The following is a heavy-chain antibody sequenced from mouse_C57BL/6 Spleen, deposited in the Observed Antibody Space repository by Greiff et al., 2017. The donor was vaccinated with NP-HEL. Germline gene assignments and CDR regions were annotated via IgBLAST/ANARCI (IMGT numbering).Heavy chain of an antibody. CDR2: INYDGSST. CDR3: ARDPNGKGFDY. CDR1: GFTFSDYY. V-gene: IGHV5-16*01. Sequence: EVQVVESEGGLVQPGSSMKLSCTASGFTFSDYYMAWVRQVPEKGLEWVANINYDGSSTYYLDSLKSRFIISRDNAKNILYLQMSSLKSEDTATYYCARDPNGKGFDYWGQGTTLTVSS. J-gene: IGHJ2*01. D-gene: IGHD2-1*01.